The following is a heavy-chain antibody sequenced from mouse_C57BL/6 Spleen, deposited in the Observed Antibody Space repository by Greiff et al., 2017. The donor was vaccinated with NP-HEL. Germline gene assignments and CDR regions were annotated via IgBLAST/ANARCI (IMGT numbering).Heavy chain of an antibody. Sequence: VKLMESGAELVKPGASVKMSCKASGYTFTTYPIEWMKQNHGKSLEWIGNFHPYNDDTKYNEKFKGKATLTVEKSSSTVYLELSRLTSDDSAVYYCARGYDYGRAMDYWGQGTSVTVSS. CDR3: ARGYDYGRAMDY. CDR1: GYTFTTYP. J-gene: IGHJ4*01. V-gene: IGHV1-47*01. CDR2: FHPYNDDT. D-gene: IGHD2-4*01.